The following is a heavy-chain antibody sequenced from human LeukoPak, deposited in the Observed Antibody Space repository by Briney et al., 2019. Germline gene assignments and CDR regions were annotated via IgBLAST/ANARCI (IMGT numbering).Heavy chain of an antibody. CDR3: ARQSDPYYHYGLDF. V-gene: IGHV4-59*01. CDR2: VYYTGTT. Sequence: PSETLSLTCALSGGSIKNYYWSWIRQPLGKGLEWIGCVYYTGTTSYNPSLKSRVTISVETSKNQFSLTLNSVTAADTAVYHCARQSDPYYHYGLDFWGQGTTVIVSS. CDR1: GGSIKNYY. J-gene: IGHJ6*02.